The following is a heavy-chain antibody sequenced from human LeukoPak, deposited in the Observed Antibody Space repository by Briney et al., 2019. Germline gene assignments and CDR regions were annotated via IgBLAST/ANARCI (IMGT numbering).Heavy chain of an antibody. CDR2: IRNDGAKT. Sequence: GGSLRLSCVGSTFTFSDYGMHWVRQAPGKGLEWVAFIRNDGAKTYYADSAKGRFTISRDNSRNTLYLQMNSLTAEDTAVFYCARVEKRFLEWLALDYWGQGTLVTVSS. J-gene: IGHJ4*02. CDR1: TFTFSDYG. CDR3: ARVEKRFLEWLALDY. V-gene: IGHV3-30*02. D-gene: IGHD3-3*01.